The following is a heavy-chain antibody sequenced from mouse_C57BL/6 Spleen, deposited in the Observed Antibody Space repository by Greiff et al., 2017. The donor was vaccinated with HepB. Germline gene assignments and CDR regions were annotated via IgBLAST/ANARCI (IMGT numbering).Heavy chain of an antibody. CDR1: GFLLTSYG. Sequence: VLLQESGPGLVSPSQSLSITCTVSGFLLTSYGVSWVRQPPGKGLEWLGVICGDGSTNYLSALISRLSISKDNSKSQVFLKLNSLQTDDTATYYCAKGVLRRTPMNYWSQGTSVTVSS. CDR2: ICGDGST. CDR3: AKGVLRRTPMNY. D-gene: IGHD2-12*01. J-gene: IGHJ4*01. V-gene: IGHV2-3*01.